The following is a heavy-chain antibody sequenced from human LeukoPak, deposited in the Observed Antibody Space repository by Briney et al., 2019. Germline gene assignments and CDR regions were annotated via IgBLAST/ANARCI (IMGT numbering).Heavy chain of an antibody. CDR2: IWYDGSNK. V-gene: IGHV3-33*01. D-gene: IGHD3-22*01. CDR1: GFTFSSYG. CDR3: ARDSIRNYYDSSGYSDY. J-gene: IGHJ4*02. Sequence: GGSLRLSCAASGFTFSSYGMHWVRQAPGKGLEWVAVIWYDGSNKYYADSVKGRFTISRDNSKNTLYLQMNSLRAEDTAVYYCARDSIRNYYDSSGYSDYWGQGTLVTVSS.